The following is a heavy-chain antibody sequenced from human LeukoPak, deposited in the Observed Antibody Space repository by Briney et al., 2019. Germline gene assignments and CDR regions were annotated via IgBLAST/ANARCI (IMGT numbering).Heavy chain of an antibody. Sequence: GGSLRLSCAASGFTFSSYRMHWVRQAPGKGLVWVSRINSDGSSTSYADSVKGRFTISRDNAKNTLYLQMNSLRAEDTAVYYCARGSRLTIFGVVTIPYYYYYMDVWGKGTTVTVSS. CDR1: GFTFSSYR. CDR2: INSDGSST. D-gene: IGHD3-3*01. V-gene: IGHV3-74*01. J-gene: IGHJ6*03. CDR3: ARGSRLTIFGVVTIPYYYYYMDV.